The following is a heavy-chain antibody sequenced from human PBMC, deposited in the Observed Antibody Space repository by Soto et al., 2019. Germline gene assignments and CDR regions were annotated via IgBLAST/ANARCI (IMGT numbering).Heavy chain of an antibody. Sequence: QITLKESGPTLVKPTQTLTLTCTFSGFSLSTSGVGVGWIRQPPGKALEWHALIYWDDYKRYSPSLKSRLTITKATSHTQVVLTMTNMDPVDTATYCCGRIEGRGWYNYFGHWGQGTPVTVSS. D-gene: IGHD6-19*01. CDR3: GRIEGRGWYNYFGH. CDR1: GFSLSTSGVG. CDR2: IYWDDYK. J-gene: IGHJ4*02. V-gene: IGHV2-5*02.